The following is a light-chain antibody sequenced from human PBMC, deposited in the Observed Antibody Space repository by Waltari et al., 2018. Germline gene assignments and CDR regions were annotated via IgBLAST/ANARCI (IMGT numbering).Light chain of an antibody. Sequence: DIVMTQSPESLAVSLGERATINCKSSQTVLYSANNKNYLTWYQHKPGQPPKLLISWASIRESGVPDRVTGSGSGTDFTLTISSLQAEDVAVYYCQQHYTTPWTFGQGTKVEIK. J-gene: IGKJ1*01. CDR3: QQHYTTPWT. CDR1: QTVLYSANNKNY. CDR2: WAS. V-gene: IGKV4-1*01.